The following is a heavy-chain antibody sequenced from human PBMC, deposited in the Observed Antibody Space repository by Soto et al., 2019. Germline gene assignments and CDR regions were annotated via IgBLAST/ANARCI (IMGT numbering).Heavy chain of an antibody. Sequence: PSETLSLTCAVSGGSFSGSYYYWGWHRQSPGKGPEWIGRVFYTGFTSYNPSLESRVSVSVDTSKNQFSLKVSGVSDADTAVYYCATSPKGYNWNYFDHWGQGALVTVSS. CDR1: GGSFSGSYYY. CDR3: ATSPKGYNWNYFDH. CDR2: VFYTGFT. D-gene: IGHD1-20*01. V-gene: IGHV4-39*01. J-gene: IGHJ4*02.